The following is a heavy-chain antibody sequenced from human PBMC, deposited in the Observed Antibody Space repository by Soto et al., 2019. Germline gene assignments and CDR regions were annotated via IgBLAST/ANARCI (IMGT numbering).Heavy chain of an antibody. CDR3: ARQYGGEPRWFDT. D-gene: IGHD2-21*01. J-gene: IGHJ5*02. Sequence: QVQLQESGPGLVRPSQTLSLTCTVSGDSIRSGGHYWSWIRQHPGKGLEWIGSIYYTGATYPNPSLKSRVTISVDTSSSQFSLILSTVTAADTAVYYCARQYGGEPRWFDTWGQGTLVTVSS. CDR1: GDSIRSGGHY. CDR2: IYYTGAT. V-gene: IGHV4-31*03.